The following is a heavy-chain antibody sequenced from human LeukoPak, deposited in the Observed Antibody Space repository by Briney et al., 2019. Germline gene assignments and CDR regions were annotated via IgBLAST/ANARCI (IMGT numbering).Heavy chain of an antibody. D-gene: IGHD1-7*01. CDR1: GFTFSSYA. CDR2: ITGDGDTT. V-gene: IGHV3-23*01. Sequence: GGSLRLSCAASGFTFSSYAMSWVRQAPGKGLEWVSAITGDGDTTYYADSVRGRFTISRDNSKNTVYLQLNSLRAEDTAVYYCAKRASGGKLFDYWGQGTLVTVSS. J-gene: IGHJ4*02. CDR3: AKRASGGKLFDY.